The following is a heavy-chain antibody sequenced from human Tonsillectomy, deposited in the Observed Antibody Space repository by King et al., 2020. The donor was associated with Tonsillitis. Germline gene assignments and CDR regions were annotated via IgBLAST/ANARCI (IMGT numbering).Heavy chain of an antibody. J-gene: IGHJ6*02. CDR3: AGGAGRGSLDV. CDR1: GFAFSDSW. V-gene: IGHV3-7*03. CDR2: MNKDGSDK. Sequence: VQLVESGGVLVQPGGSLRLSCAASGFAFSDSWMVWVRQAPGKGLEWVSNMNKDGSDKYYVRSVKGRFTISRDNAKNSLYLQMNSLRPDDTAVYYCAGGAGRGSLDVWGQGTTVTVSS. D-gene: IGHD3-10*01.